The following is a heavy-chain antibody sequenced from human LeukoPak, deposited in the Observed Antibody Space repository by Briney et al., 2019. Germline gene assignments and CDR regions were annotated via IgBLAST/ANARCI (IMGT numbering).Heavy chain of an antibody. CDR1: GFTFRSYW. CDR2: INSDGSTA. Sequence: GGSLRLSCAASGFTFRSYWMHWVRQGLGKGLVWVSHINSDGSTANYADSVKGRFTISRDNAKNTLYLQMDSLRAEDAAVYYCASGPDYGDYNYWGRGTLVTVSS. J-gene: IGHJ4*02. V-gene: IGHV3-74*01. D-gene: IGHD4-17*01. CDR3: ASGPDYGDYNY.